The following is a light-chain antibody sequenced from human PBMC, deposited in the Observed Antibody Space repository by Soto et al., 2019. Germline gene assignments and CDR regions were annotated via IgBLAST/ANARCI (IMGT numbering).Light chain of an antibody. CDR2: EGS. V-gene: IGLV2-23*01. CDR1: TSDVGSYNL. CDR3: CSYAGSSSV. Sequence: QSALTQPASVSGSPGQSLTISGPGTTSDVGSYNLVSWYQQHPGKAPKLMIYEGSKRPSGVSNRFSGSKSGNTASLTISGLQAEDEADYYCCSYAGSSSVFGGGTKVTVL. J-gene: IGLJ2*01.